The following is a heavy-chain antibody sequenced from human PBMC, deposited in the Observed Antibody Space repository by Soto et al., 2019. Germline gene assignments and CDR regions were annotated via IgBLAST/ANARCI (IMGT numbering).Heavy chain of an antibody. Sequence: QVQLVQSGAEVKKPGSSVKVSCKASGGTFSSYAISWVRQAPGQGLEWMGGIIPIFGTEKYAQKFQGRVTITADESTSTAYMELSSLRSEDTAVSYCARDGDYYGSGSYAFDPWGQGTLVTVSS. J-gene: IGHJ5*02. CDR3: ARDGDYYGSGSYAFDP. D-gene: IGHD3-10*01. CDR1: GGTFSSYA. CDR2: IIPIFGTE. V-gene: IGHV1-69*12.